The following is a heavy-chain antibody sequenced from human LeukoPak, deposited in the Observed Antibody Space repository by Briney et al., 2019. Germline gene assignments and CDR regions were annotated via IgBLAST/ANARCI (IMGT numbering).Heavy chain of an antibody. V-gene: IGHV1-18*01. CDR1: GYTFTSYG. CDR2: ISAYNGNT. D-gene: IGHD6-13*01. J-gene: IGHJ6*03. CDR3: ARGVRQQLPFYYYYMDV. Sequence: ASVKVSCKASGYTFTSYGISWVRQAPGQGLEWMGWISAYNGNTNYAQKLQGRVTMTTDTSTSTAYMELRSLRSDDTAVYYCARGVRQQLPFYYYYMDVWGKGTTVTVSS.